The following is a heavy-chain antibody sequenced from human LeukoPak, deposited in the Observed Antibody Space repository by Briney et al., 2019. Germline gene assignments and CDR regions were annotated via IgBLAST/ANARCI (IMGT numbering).Heavy chain of an antibody. CDR1: GYTFTSYG. CDR3: ARGKTTVYCGGDCYAFDY. J-gene: IGHJ4*02. CDR2: ISAYNGNT. V-gene: IGHV1-18*01. D-gene: IGHD2-21*02. Sequence: ASVKVSFKASGYTFTSYGISWVRQAPGQGLEWMGWISAYNGNTNYAQKLQGRVTMTTDTSTSTAYMELSRLRSDDTAVYYCARGKTTVYCGGDCYAFDYWGQGSLVTVSS.